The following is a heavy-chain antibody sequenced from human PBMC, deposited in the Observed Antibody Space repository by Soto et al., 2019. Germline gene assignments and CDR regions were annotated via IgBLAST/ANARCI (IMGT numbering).Heavy chain of an antibody. CDR1: GGTFSSYA. CDR3: ASLIAVAGPPHSPRYYYGMDV. CDR2: IIPIFGTA. J-gene: IGHJ6*01. V-gene: IGHV1-69*12. D-gene: IGHD6-13*01. Sequence: QVQLVQSGAEVKKPGSSVKVSCKASGGTFSSYAISWVRQAPGQGLEWMGGIIPIFGTADYAQKFQGRVTITADESTSTAYMELSSLRSEDTAVYYCASLIAVAGPPHSPRYYYGMDVWGQGTTVTVSS.